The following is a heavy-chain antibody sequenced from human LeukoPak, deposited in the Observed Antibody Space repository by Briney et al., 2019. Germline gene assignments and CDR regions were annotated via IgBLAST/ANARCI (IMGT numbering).Heavy chain of an antibody. Sequence: PGGSLRLSCAASGFTFSSYEMNWVRQTPGKGLEWVSSISSTNSYIYYADSMKGRFTISRDNAKNSLNLQMNSLRAEDTAVYYCARGRGGYYFDYWGQGTLVTVSS. D-gene: IGHD3-10*01. CDR1: GFTFSSYE. CDR3: ARGRGGYYFDY. CDR2: ISSTNSYI. J-gene: IGHJ4*02. V-gene: IGHV3-21*01.